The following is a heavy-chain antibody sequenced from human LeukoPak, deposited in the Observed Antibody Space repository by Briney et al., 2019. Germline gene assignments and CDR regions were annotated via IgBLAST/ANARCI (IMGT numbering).Heavy chain of an antibody. J-gene: IGHJ4*02. CDR1: GFTFSSYW. CDR3: ARGMGATTQSLFDQ. CDR2: INSDGSAT. Sequence: GGSLRLSCAASGFTFSSYWMHWVRQAPGKGLVWVSRINSDGSATGYADSVKGRFTISRENAKNSLYLQMNSLRAGDTAVYYCARGMGATTQSLFDQWGQGTLVTVSS. V-gene: IGHV3-74*01. D-gene: IGHD1-26*01.